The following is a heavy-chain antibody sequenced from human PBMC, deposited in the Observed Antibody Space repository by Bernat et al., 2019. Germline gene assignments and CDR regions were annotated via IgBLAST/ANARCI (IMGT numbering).Heavy chain of an antibody. CDR2: IYPGDSDT. J-gene: IGHJ4*02. D-gene: IGHD6-19*01. V-gene: IGHV5-51*01. CDR3: ARNSSGWSSEGEYDY. CDR1: GYSFTSYW. Sequence: EVQLVQSGAEVKKPGESLKISCKGSGYSFTSYWTGWVRQMPGKGLEWMGIIYPGDSDTRYSLSFPGKVTTSAEKTISNDYLQWSSLKASDTAMYYCARNSSGWSSEGEYDYWGQGTLVTVSS.